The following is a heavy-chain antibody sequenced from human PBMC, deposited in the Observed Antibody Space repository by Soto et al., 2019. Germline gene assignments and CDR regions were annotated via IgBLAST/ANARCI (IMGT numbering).Heavy chain of an antibody. CDR3: AKETHDYGDYVMDYYYYGMDV. Sequence: GGSLRLSCAASGFTFSSYGMHWVRQAPGKGLEWVAVISYDGSNKYYADSVKGRFTISRDNSKNTLYLQMNSLRAEDTAVYYCAKETHDYGDYVMDYYYYGMDVWGQGTTVTVSS. CDR2: ISYDGSNK. J-gene: IGHJ6*02. D-gene: IGHD4-17*01. CDR1: GFTFSSYG. V-gene: IGHV3-30*18.